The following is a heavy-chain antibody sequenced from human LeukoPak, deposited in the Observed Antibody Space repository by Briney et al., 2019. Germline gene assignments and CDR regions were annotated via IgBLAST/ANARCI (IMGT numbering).Heavy chain of an antibody. Sequence: GGSLRLSCAASGFTFSNYWMSWVRQARGKGLEWVAHIKPDGSEKHYVDSVRGRFTLFRDDAKNSVYLQMNSLRVEDTAVYYCARDSARGGPWGQGTPVTVSS. CDR2: IKPDGSEK. J-gene: IGHJ5*02. CDR3: ARDSARGGP. D-gene: IGHD5-12*01. CDR1: GFTFSNYW. V-gene: IGHV3-7*01.